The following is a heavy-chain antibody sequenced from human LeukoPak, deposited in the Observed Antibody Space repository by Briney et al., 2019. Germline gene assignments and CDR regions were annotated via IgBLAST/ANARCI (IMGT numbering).Heavy chain of an antibody. J-gene: IGHJ4*02. CDR2: INHSGST. CDR1: GGSFSGYY. D-gene: IGHD3-22*01. CDR3: ARGFRRTYYYDSSGYPFDY. V-gene: IGHV4-34*01. Sequence: SETLSLTCAVYGGSFSGYYWSWIRQPPGKGLEWIGEINHSGSTNYNPSLKSRVTISVDTSKNQISLKLSSVTAADTAVYYCARGFRRTYYYDSSGYPFDYWGQGTLVTVSS.